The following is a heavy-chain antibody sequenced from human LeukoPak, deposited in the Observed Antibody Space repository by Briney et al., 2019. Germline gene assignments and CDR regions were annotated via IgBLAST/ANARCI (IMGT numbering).Heavy chain of an antibody. CDR3: ARGGELLEFDY. CDR1: GGTFSSYA. V-gene: IGHV1-69*13. J-gene: IGHJ4*02. Sequence: SVKVSCTASGGTFSSYAISWVRQAPGKGLEWMGGIIPIFGTANYAQKFQGRVTITADESTSTAYMELSSLRSEDTAVYYCARGGELLEFDYWGQGTLVTVSS. D-gene: IGHD1-26*01. CDR2: IIPIFGTA.